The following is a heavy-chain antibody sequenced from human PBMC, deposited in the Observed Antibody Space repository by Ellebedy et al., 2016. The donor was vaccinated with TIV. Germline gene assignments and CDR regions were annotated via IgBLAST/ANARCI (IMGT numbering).Heavy chain of an antibody. CDR2: ISNDGSST. CDR1: GFTFSGYW. V-gene: IGHV3-74*01. J-gene: IGHJ1*01. D-gene: IGHD6-6*01. CDR3: MFKGLSARLY. Sequence: PGGSLRLSCAASGFTFSGYWMHWVRQAPGRGLVWVSRISNDGSSTSYADSVKGRFTISRDNAKNTLYLQINSLRAEDTAVYYCMFKGLSARLYWGQGTLVTVSS.